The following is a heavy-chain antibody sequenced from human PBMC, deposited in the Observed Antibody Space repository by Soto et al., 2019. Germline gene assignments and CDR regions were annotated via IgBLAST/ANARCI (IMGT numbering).Heavy chain of an antibody. J-gene: IGHJ3*02. CDR3: ARVLRSGPSGYAFDI. V-gene: IGHV3-66*01. Sequence: EVQLVESGGGLVQPGGSLRLSCAASGFIVSDKYMSGVRQAPGKGLEWVSLSYSSGTTYSADSVKGKFTISRDNSKNTLSLQMNSLTAEDTAVYYCARVLRSGPSGYAFDIWGQGTMVTVSS. CDR1: GFIVSDKY. CDR2: SYSSGTT. D-gene: IGHD2-15*01.